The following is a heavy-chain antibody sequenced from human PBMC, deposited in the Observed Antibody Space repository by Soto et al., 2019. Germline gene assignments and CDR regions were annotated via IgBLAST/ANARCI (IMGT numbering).Heavy chain of an antibody. Sequence: SETLSLTCSVSNDSMSNFFWSWIRQPPGKGLEWIGYIYYSGTTNYNPSLRSRVTMAVDRSKNQFSLKLHSVTAADTAVYYRARGRAEPGEIAYYYYHGMDVWGQGTAVTVSS. CDR2: IYYSGTT. CDR1: NDSMSNFF. J-gene: IGHJ6*02. V-gene: IGHV4-59*01. CDR3: ARGRAEPGEIAYYYYHGMDV. D-gene: IGHD7-27*01.